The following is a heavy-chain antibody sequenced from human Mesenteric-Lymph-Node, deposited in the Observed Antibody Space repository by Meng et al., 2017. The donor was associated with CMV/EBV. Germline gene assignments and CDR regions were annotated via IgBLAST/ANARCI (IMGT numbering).Heavy chain of an antibody. CDR1: GFTFSNDW. Sequence: ESLKISCAASGFTFSNDWMYWVRQAPGKGLAWVSRINRDGSNTRYAASVAGRFTISRDNAKNTLFLQMNSLRADDTGVYYCARLSYDSGGRYYGSWFDPWGQGSLVTVSS. CDR2: INRDGSNT. CDR3: ARLSYDSGGRYYGSWFDP. V-gene: IGHV3-74*01. D-gene: IGHD3-22*01. J-gene: IGHJ5*02.